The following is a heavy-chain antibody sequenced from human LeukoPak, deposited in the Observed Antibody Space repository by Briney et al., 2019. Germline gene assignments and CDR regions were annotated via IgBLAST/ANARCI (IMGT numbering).Heavy chain of an antibody. Sequence: PSETLSLTCTVSGGSISSYYWSWIRQPPGKGLEWIGYTFYSGITNYNPSLKSRVTISLDTSKNQFSLKLSSVTAADTAVYYCARGEPLASYWGQGTLVTVSS. J-gene: IGHJ4*02. CDR3: ARGEPLASY. D-gene: IGHD6-13*01. CDR1: GGSISSYY. V-gene: IGHV4-59*01. CDR2: TFYSGIT.